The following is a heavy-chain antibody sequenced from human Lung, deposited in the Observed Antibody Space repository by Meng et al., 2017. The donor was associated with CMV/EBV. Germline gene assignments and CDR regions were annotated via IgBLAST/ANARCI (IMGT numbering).Heavy chain of an antibody. CDR2: INPGTKNR. V-gene: IGHV1-2*02. J-gene: IGHJ3*01. Sequence: ASVXVSXKASGFSFSDSFVHWMRQAPGQGLEWMGWINPGTKNRDTAEKFHDRVTLTGDTTTGTAHMELRSLTSDDTAVYYCARVVGFCSGASCILDAYDVWXQGTRVTVSS. CDR3: ARVVGFCSGASCILDAYDV. CDR1: GFSFSDSF. D-gene: IGHD2-15*01.